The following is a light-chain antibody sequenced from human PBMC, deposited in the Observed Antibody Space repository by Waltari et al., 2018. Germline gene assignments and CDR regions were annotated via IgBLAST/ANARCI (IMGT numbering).Light chain of an antibody. J-gene: IGKJ1*01. V-gene: IGKV1-39*01. CDR1: QSITNY. Sequence: DIQMTQSPSSLSASVGDRVTITCRASQSITNYLNWYQQKPVKAPKLLIYAASSLQSGVPSRFSGNGSGTDFTLTISSLQPEDFATYYCQQSYSSLWTFGQGAKVEIK. CDR3: QQSYSSLWT. CDR2: AAS.